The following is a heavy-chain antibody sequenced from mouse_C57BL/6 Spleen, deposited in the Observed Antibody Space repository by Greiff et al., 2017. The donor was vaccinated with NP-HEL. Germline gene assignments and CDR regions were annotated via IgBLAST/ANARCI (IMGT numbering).Heavy chain of an antibody. CDR1: GYSFTGHY. Sequence: EVQLQESGPELVKPGASVKIACKASGYSFTGHYMTWVKQSPEKSLEWNGEINPSTGCTTYNQKVKAKATSTVDNSSSTAYMQLKSLTSEDSAVYYCARLITTVPLDYWGQGTSVTVSS. V-gene: IGHV1-42*01. J-gene: IGHJ4*01. D-gene: IGHD1-1*01. CDR3: ARLITTVPLDY. CDR2: INPSTGCT.